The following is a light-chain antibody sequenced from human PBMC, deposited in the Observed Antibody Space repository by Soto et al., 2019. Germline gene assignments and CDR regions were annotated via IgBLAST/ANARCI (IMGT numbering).Light chain of an antibody. V-gene: IGLV4-60*02. CDR1: SRHSSYI. CDR3: ETWDSTSWV. J-gene: IGLJ3*02. Sequence: QAVVTQSSSASASLGSSVKLTCTLSSRHSSYIIAWHQHQPGKAPRYLMKLEGSGNYNKGSGVPDRFSGSSSGADRYLTISTLQFEDEADYYCETWDSTSWVFGGGTKVTVL. CDR2: LEGSGNY.